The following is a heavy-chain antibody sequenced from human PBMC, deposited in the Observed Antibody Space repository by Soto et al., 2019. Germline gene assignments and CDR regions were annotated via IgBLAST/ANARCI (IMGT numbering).Heavy chain of an antibody. CDR1: GGSISSSSC. V-gene: IGHV4-4*02. Sequence: SESLSLTCSVGGGSISSSSCWNWVCQPPGKGLEWIGEIYHSGSTNYNPSLKSRVTISVDKSKNQFSLKLSSVTAADTAVYYCAREMGSSWYYYYGMDVWGQGTTVS. D-gene: IGHD6-13*01. CDR3: AREMGSSWYYYYGMDV. CDR2: IYHSGST. J-gene: IGHJ6*02.